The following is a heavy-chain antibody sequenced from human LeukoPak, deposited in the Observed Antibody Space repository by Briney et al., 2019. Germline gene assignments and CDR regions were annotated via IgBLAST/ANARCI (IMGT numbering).Heavy chain of an antibody. Sequence: SETLSLTCTVSGGSISSYYWSWIRQPAGKGLEWIGRIYTSGSTNYNPSLKSRVTISVDKSKNQFSLKLSSVPAADTAVYYCARYGQWLPYYFDYWGQGTLVTVSS. CDR2: IYTSGST. CDR1: GGSISSYY. D-gene: IGHD6-19*01. CDR3: ARYGQWLPYYFDY. V-gene: IGHV4-4*07. J-gene: IGHJ4*02.